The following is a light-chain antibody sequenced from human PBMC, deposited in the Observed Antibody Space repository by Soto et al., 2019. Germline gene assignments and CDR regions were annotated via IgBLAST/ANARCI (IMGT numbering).Light chain of an antibody. CDR2: GAS. Sequence: EIVMTQSPATLSVSPGERATLSCRASQSVSSNLAWYQQKPGQAPRLLIYGASTRATGIPARFSGSGSGTEFTLTISRLEREDFAVYYCQQYGSSPPYTFGQGTKLEIK. CDR3: QQYGSSPPYT. CDR1: QSVSSN. J-gene: IGKJ2*01. V-gene: IGKV3-15*01.